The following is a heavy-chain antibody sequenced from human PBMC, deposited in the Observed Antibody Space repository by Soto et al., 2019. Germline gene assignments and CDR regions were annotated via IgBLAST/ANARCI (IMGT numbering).Heavy chain of an antibody. CDR3: ARVLEGYCSSTSCYGLSLLMDV. CDR1: GYTFTSYG. Sequence: QVQLVQSGAEVKKPGASVKVSCKASGYTFTSYGISWVRQAPGQGLEWMGWISAYNGNTNYAQKLQGRVTMTTDTSTSTAYMELRSLRSDDTAVYYCARVLEGYCSSTSCYGLSLLMDVWGQGTTVTVSS. CDR2: ISAYNGNT. V-gene: IGHV1-18*01. D-gene: IGHD2-2*01. J-gene: IGHJ6*02.